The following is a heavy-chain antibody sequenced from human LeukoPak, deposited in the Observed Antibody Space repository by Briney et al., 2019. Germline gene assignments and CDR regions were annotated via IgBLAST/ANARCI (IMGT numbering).Heavy chain of an antibody. D-gene: IGHD2-21*02. V-gene: IGHV1-69*04. J-gene: IGHJ4*02. CDR1: GGTFSSYA. CDR2: IIPILGIA. Sequence: GASVKVSCKASGGTFSSYAISWVRQAPGQGLEWMGRIIPILGIANYAQKFQGRATITADKFTSTAYMELSSLRSEDTAVYYCAVAYCGGDCYSARYWGQGTLVTVSS. CDR3: AVAYCGGDCYSARY.